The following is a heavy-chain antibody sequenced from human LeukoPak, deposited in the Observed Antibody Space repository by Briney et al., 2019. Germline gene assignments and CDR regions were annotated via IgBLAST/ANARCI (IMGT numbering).Heavy chain of an antibody. CDR3: AKAGRDSSSWYGTFDY. CDR2: ISDSGGST. D-gene: IGHD6-13*01. CDR1: GFSLSRYA. J-gene: IGHJ4*02. Sequence: GASLRLSCAVSGFSLSRYAMSWVRKAPGKGLEWVSAISDSGGSTYYADSVKGRFTISRDNSRNTLYLQMNSLRAEDTAVYYCAKAGRDSSSWYGTFDYWGQGTLVTVSS. V-gene: IGHV3-23*01.